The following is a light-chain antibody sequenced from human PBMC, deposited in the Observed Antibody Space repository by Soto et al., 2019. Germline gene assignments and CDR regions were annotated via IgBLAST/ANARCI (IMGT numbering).Light chain of an antibody. J-gene: IGLJ1*01. CDR2: DVS. Sequence: ALTQPASVSGSPGQSITISCAGTSSDVGGYNYVSWYQQHPGKAPKFMIYDVSNRPSGVSNRFSGSKSGNTASLTISGLQAEDEADYYCCSYTTSNTRQIVFGTGTKVTVL. CDR3: CSYTTSNTRQIV. CDR1: SSDVGGYNY. V-gene: IGLV2-14*01.